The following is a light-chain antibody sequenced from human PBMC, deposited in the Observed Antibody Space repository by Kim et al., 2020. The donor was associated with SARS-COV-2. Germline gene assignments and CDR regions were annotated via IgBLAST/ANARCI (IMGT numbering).Light chain of an antibody. J-gene: IGKJ4*01. Sequence: DIQMTQSPSSVSASVGDRVTITCRASQDISSWLAWYQQKPGKAPKVLIYEASNLQSGVPSRLSGSGSGTDFTLTINGLQPEDFATYYCQQTHGFPLTFGGGTKVDIK. CDR3: QQTHGFPLT. CDR2: EAS. CDR1: QDISSW. V-gene: IGKV1D-12*01.